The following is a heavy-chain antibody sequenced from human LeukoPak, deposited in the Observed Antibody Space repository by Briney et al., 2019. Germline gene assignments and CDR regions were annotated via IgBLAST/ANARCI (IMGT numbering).Heavy chain of an antibody. V-gene: IGHV1-2*02. D-gene: IGHD5-12*01. CDR1: GYTFTGYY. CDR3: ARVGGYSGYEPHVYYYYYMDV. Sequence: ASVKVSCKASGYTFTGYYMHWVRRAPGQGLEWMGWINPNSGGTNYAQKFQGRVTMTRDTSISTAYMELSRLRSDDTAVYYCARVGGYSGYEPHVYYYYYMDVWGKGTTVTISS. CDR2: INPNSGGT. J-gene: IGHJ6*03.